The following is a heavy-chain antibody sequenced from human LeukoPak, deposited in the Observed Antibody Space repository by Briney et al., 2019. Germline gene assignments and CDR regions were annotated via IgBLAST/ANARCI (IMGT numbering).Heavy chain of an antibody. Sequence: SETLSLTCTVSGGGSMSSYYGSGLWKSAEKGREGLGLIYTSGNTNYSPSLKSRVTMLVDTSRTQVSLMVSSVTAEDTAVYYCARVNSSGWSYYLDYWGQGTLVTVSS. J-gene: IGHJ4*02. CDR1: GGGSMSSYY. D-gene: IGHD6-19*01. CDR3: ARVNSSGWSYYLDY. V-gene: IGHV4-4*07. CDR2: IYTSGNT.